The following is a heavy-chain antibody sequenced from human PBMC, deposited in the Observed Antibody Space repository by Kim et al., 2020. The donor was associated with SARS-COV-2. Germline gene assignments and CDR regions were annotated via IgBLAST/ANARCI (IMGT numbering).Heavy chain of an antibody. CDR3: ARVSEYSGYALGY. CDR2: INTNAGKA. V-gene: IGHV7-4-1*02. Sequence: ASVKVSCKASVYTFTTYAMNWVRQAPGQGLEWMGWINTNAGKATYVQGFTGRFVFSLDTSVTTAYLQISSLEAEDTAVYYCARVSEYSGYALGYWGQGTLVTVSS. J-gene: IGHJ4*02. CDR1: VYTFTTYA. D-gene: IGHD5-12*01.